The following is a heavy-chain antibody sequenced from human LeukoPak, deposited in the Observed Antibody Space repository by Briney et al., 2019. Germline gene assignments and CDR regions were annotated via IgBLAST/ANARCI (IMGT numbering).Heavy chain of an antibody. D-gene: IGHD3-22*01. Sequence: GSLRLSCAASGFTFSSYAMSWVRQAPGKGLEWVSAISGSGGSTYYADSVKGRFTISRDNSKNTLYLQMNSLRAEDTAVYYCAKSPPSYYYDSSGYYPRRDYWGQGTLVTVSS. CDR1: GFTFSSYA. CDR3: AKSPPSYYYDSSGYYPRRDY. CDR2: ISGSGGST. V-gene: IGHV3-23*01. J-gene: IGHJ4*02.